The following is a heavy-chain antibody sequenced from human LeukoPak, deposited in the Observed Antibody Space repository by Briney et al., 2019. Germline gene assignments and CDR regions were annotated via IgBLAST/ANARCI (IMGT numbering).Heavy chain of an antibody. V-gene: IGHV1-8*01. J-gene: IGHJ4*02. CDR1: GYTFTSYD. CDR3: AREALGYCSGGSCYPSSNRDSAFDY. D-gene: IGHD2-15*01. Sequence: ASVKVSCKASGYTFTSYDINWVRQATGQGLEWMGWMNPNSGNTGYAQKFQGRVTITKDESTSTAYMELSSLRSEATAVYYCAREALGYCSGGSCYPSSNRDSAFDYWGQGTLVTVSS. CDR2: MNPNSGNT.